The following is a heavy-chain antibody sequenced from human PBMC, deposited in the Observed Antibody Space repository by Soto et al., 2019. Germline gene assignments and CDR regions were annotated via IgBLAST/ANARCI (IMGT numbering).Heavy chain of an antibody. CDR1: GFSLTTTRMG. CDR2: IYWDDDK. CDR3: PRAGDFDPLSFYR. J-gene: IGHJ5*02. D-gene: IGHD3-10*01. Sequence: QITLKETGPPLVRPAQTLTLTCAFSGFSLTTTRMGVAWIRQPPGKAREWLALIYWDDDKRYSPSLKNRLTVSKDSTTNRVVLTITNNGPDDAGTYCWPRAGDFDPLSFYRWCPGTLVTGPS. V-gene: IGHV2-5*02.